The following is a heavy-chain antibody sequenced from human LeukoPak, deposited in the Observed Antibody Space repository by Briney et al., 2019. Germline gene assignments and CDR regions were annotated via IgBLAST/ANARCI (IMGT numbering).Heavy chain of an antibody. CDR1: GGSISSSNYY. CDR2: IYYSGST. Sequence: PSETLSLTCTVSGGSISSSNYYWGWIRQPPGQGLEWIGSIYYSGSTYYNPSLKSRVTISVDTSKNQFSLKLSSVTAADTAVYYCARQETDDYYDSSGEGDYFDYWGQGTLVTVSS. CDR3: ARQETDDYYDSSGEGDYFDY. J-gene: IGHJ4*02. V-gene: IGHV4-39*01. D-gene: IGHD3-22*01.